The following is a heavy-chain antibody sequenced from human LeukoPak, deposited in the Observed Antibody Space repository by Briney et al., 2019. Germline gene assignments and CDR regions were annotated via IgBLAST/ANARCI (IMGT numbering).Heavy chain of an antibody. D-gene: IGHD4-17*01. J-gene: IGHJ5*02. CDR1: GGTFNNSA. V-gene: IGHV1-69*05. CDR3: ARDVHGDYGSGWFDP. Sequence: ASVKVSCKTSGGTFNNSAISWVRQAPGQGLEWLGGIMPLFGTAGYAQKFQGRVTITKDESTRTVYLEMTSLAADDAAVYYCARDVHGDYGSGWFDPWGQGTLVSVSS. CDR2: IMPLFGTA.